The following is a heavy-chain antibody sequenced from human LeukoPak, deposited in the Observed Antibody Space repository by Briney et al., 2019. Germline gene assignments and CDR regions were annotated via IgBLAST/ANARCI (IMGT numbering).Heavy chain of an antibody. CDR1: GYTFSDYY. Sequence: GASVKVSCKTSGYTFSDYYMHWVRQAPGQGLEWMGWINPNSGGTNYAQKFQGRVTMTRDTSISTAYMELSRLRSDDTAVYYCARDPSGYCSGGSCYSFWFDPWGQGTLVTVSS. CDR3: ARDPSGYCSGGSCYSFWFDP. V-gene: IGHV1-2*02. J-gene: IGHJ5*02. D-gene: IGHD2-15*01. CDR2: INPNSGGT.